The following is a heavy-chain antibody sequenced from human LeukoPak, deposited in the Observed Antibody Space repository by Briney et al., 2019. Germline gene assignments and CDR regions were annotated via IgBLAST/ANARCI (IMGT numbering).Heavy chain of an antibody. CDR1: GGTFSSYA. J-gene: IGHJ4*02. CDR3: ARDLNSYNILTGYLHTFDY. V-gene: IGHV1-69*06. Sequence: GASVKVSCKASGGTFSSYAISWVRQAPGQGLEWMGGIIPIFGTANNAQKFQGRVTITADKSTSTAYMELSSLRSEDTAVYYCARDLNSYNILTGYLHTFDYWGQGTLVTVSS. CDR2: IIPIFGTA. D-gene: IGHD3-9*01.